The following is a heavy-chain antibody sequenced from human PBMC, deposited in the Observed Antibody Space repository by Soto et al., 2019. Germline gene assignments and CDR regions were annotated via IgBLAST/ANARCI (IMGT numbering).Heavy chain of an antibody. CDR1: GFTFSSYA. J-gene: IGHJ6*02. D-gene: IGHD6-13*01. CDR3: ASADIAAAGVNYYYYYGMDV. V-gene: IGHV3-30-3*01. CDR2: ISYDGSNK. Sequence: QVQLVESGGGVVQPGRSLRLSCAASGFTFSSYAMHWVRQAPGKGLEWVAVISYDGSNKYYADSVKGRFTISRDNSKNTLYLQMNRLRAEDTAVYYCASADIAAAGVNYYYYYGMDVWGQGTTVTVSS.